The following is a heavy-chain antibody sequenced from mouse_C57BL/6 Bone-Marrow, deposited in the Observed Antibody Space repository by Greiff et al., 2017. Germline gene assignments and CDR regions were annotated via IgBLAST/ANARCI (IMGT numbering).Heavy chain of an antibody. D-gene: IGHD1-1*02. CDR2: INPYNGGT. V-gene: IGHV1-19*01. CDR3: SRGIDYALVAY. Sequence: VQLQQSGPVLVKPGASVKLSCKASGYTFTNYYMNWVKQSHGKSLEWIGVINPYNGGTSYNQKFKGKATLTVDKSSSPAYMELNSLTSEDSAVYYCSRGIDYALVAYWGQGTLVTVSA. J-gene: IGHJ3*01. CDR1: GYTFTNYY.